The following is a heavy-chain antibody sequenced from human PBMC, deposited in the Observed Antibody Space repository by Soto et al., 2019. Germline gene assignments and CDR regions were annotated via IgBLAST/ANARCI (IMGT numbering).Heavy chain of an antibody. CDR1: GGTFSSYA. Sequence: ASVKVSCKASGGTFSSYAISWVRQAPGQGLEWMGGIIPIFGTANYAQKFQGRVTITADESTSTAYMELSSLRSEDTAVYYCARFGADSSGYYPNHWCDPWGQGTLVTVSS. J-gene: IGHJ5*02. CDR2: IIPIFGTA. V-gene: IGHV1-69*13. D-gene: IGHD3-22*01. CDR3: ARFGADSSGYYPNHWCDP.